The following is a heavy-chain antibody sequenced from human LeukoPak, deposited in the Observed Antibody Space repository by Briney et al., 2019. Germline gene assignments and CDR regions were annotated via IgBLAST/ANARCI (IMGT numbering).Heavy chain of an antibody. J-gene: IGHJ4*02. CDR3: ARMGGSYGSGSYLRY. CDR2: INHSGST. CDR1: GGSFSGYY. V-gene: IGHV4-34*01. Sequence: SETLSLTCAVYGGSFSGYYWSWIRQPPGKGLEWIGEINHSGSTNYNPSLKSRVTISVDTSKNQFSLKLSSVTAADTAVYYCARMGGSYGSGSYLRYWGQGTLVTVSS. D-gene: IGHD3-10*01.